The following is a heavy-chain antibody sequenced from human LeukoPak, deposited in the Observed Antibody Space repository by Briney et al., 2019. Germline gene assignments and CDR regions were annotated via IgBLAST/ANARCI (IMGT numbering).Heavy chain of an antibody. V-gene: IGHV3-23*01. Sequence: AGGSLRLSCAASGFTFSSYAMSGFGQAPGKGLEWVSAISGIGGSTYYADSVRGRFTISRDNSKNTMYLQMNSLRAEDTAVYYCAKDKFEGYYDSSGYNYYFDYWGQGTLVTVSS. J-gene: IGHJ4*02. CDR1: GFTFSSYA. CDR3: AKDKFEGYYDSSGYNYYFDY. D-gene: IGHD3-22*01. CDR2: ISGIGGST.